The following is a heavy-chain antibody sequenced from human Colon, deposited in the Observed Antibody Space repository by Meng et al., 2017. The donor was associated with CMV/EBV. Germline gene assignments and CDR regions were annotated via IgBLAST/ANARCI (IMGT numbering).Heavy chain of an antibody. D-gene: IGHD3-3*02. J-gene: IGHJ2*01. CDR2: FSGSGNNM. CDR3: AFRATQALFDV. CDR1: VFTFSPFS. V-gene: IGHV3-21*01. Sequence: LVHPGRSLRLSFSASVFTFSPFSLPFVRPPPPNWLPLFPSFSGSGNNMYYADSVKGRFTISRDNAKNSLYLQMNSLRTEDTAVYYCAFRATQALFDVWGRGTLVTVSS.